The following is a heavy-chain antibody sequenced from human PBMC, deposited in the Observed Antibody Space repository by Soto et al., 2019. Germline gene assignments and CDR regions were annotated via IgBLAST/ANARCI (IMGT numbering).Heavy chain of an antibody. CDR2: IIPIFGTA. D-gene: IGHD1-26*01. J-gene: IGHJ5*02. CDR3: ARDPQPSDSGSVSVWFDP. Sequence: ASVKVSCKASGGTFSSYAISWVRQAPGQGLEWMGGIIPIFGTANYAQKFQGRVTITADESTSTAYMELSSLRSEDTAVYYCARDPQPSDSGSVSVWFDPWGQGTLVTVSS. CDR1: GGTFSSYA. V-gene: IGHV1-69*13.